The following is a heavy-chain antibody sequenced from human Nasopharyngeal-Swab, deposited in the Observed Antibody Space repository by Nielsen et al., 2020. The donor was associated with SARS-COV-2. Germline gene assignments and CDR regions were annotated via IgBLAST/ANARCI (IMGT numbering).Heavy chain of an antibody. J-gene: IGHJ4*02. CDR2: IYHGGST. Sequence: WIRQPPGKGLEWIGHIYHGGSTYYNPSLKSRVTISLDMSKNQFSLKVTSVTAADTAVYYCARGPSYGGFDFWGQGTLVTVSS. V-gene: IGHV4-30-2*01. CDR3: ARGPSYGGFDF. D-gene: IGHD4-23*01.